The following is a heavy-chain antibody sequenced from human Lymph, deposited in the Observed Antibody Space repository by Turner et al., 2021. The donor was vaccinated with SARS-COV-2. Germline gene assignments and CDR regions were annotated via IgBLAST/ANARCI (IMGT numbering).Heavy chain of an antibody. CDR2: IKSKTDGGTT. CDR3: TTGLFTGTYGDFFDY. J-gene: IGHJ4*02. CDR1: GFTFTYAW. Sequence: EVQLVESGGGLVKPGGSLRLSCAASGFTFTYAWMTWVRQAPGKGLDWVGRIKSKTDGGTTDYTAPVKGRFTISRDDSKNTLYLQMNSLKTEDTAVYFFTTGLFTGTYGDFFDYWGQGTLVTVSS. D-gene: IGHD1-7*01. V-gene: IGHV3-15*01.